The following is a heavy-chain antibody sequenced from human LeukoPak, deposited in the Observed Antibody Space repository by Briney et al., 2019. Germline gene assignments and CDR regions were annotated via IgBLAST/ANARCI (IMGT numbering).Heavy chain of an antibody. CDR1: GFTFSSYA. V-gene: IGHV3-23*01. D-gene: IGHD6-13*01. CDR2: SSGRGGST. J-gene: IGHJ4*02. CDR3: AKIIAVAGFFDY. Sequence: GGSLRLSCAASGFTFSSYAMSWVRQPPGKGLEWGAASSGRGGSTYYADSVKGRFTISRDNSKNTLYLQMNSLRAEDTAVYYCAKIIAVAGFFDYWGQGTLVTVSS.